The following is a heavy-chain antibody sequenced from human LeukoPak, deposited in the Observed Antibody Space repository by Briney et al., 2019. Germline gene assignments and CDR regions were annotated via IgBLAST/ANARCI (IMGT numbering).Heavy chain of an antibody. CDR2: ISASGGST. Sequence: GRSLRLSCAVSGFTFSNYAMNWVRQAPGKGLEWVSAISASGGSTYYADSVKGRFTISRDNSKNTVYLQMNSLRVEDTAVYYCAKPVATSDAFDMWGQGTMVTVSS. V-gene: IGHV3-23*01. CDR1: GFTFSNYA. D-gene: IGHD5-12*01. CDR3: AKPVATSDAFDM. J-gene: IGHJ3*02.